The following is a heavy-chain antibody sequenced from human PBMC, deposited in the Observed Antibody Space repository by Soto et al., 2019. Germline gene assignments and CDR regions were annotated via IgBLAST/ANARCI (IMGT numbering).Heavy chain of an antibody. Sequence: ASVKVSCKASGYTFTSYGISWVRQAPGQGLEWMGWISAYNGNTNYAQKLQGRVTMTTDTSTSTAYMELRSLRSDDTAVYYCARYCSSTSCYGYFDYWGQGTLVTVSS. CDR3: ARYCSSTSCYGYFDY. CDR1: GYTFTSYG. D-gene: IGHD2-2*01. CDR2: ISAYNGNT. J-gene: IGHJ4*02. V-gene: IGHV1-18*01.